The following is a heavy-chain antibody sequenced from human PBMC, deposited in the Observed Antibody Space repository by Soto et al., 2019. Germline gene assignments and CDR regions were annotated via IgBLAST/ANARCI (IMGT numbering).Heavy chain of an antibody. Sequence: QIQLVQSGAEVTEPGASVKVSCKASGYTFSGYGITWVRQAPGQGLEWMGWVSGYSGNTHYAQNLQGRVTMTADKSSTTAYRGVRSLRSDDTAVYYCARARTGWGHDALDIWGRGTMVTVSS. CDR2: VSGYSGNT. V-gene: IGHV1-18*01. D-gene: IGHD2-21*02. CDR1: GYTFSGYG. CDR3: ARARTGWGHDALDI. J-gene: IGHJ3*02.